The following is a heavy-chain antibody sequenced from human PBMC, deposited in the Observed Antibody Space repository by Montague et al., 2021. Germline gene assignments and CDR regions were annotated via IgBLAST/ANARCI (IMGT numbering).Heavy chain of an antibody. D-gene: IGHD3-22*01. CDR2: TVFNSGNT. Sequence: SVKVSCKASVTTSCNSDTDRERTRLRSSHITMACTVFNSGNTDYAQIFQGRITMTRDTSTSTAYMELSSLTSEDTALYYCARSPSYYDSIERDGIDMWGQGTKVTVSS. J-gene: IGHJ3*02. V-gene: IGHV1-8*02. CDR1: VTTSCNSD. CDR3: ARSPSYYDSIERDGIDM.